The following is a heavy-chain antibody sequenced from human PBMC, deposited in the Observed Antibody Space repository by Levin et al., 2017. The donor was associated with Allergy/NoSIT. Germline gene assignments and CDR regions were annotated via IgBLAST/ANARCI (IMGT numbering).Heavy chain of an antibody. Sequence: GESLKISCKASGYTFTSYGISWVRQAPGQGLEWMGWISAYNGNTNYAQKLQGRVTMTTDTSTSTAYMELRSLRSDDTAVYYCARELNGWFDPWGQGTLVTVSS. CDR1: GYTFTSYG. J-gene: IGHJ5*02. CDR2: ISAYNGNT. CDR3: ARELNGWFDP. V-gene: IGHV1-18*01.